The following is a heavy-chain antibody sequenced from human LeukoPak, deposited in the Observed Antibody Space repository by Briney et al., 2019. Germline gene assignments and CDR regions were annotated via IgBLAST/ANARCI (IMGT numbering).Heavy chain of an antibody. D-gene: IGHD2-2*02. V-gene: IGHV1-18*01. CDR1: GYTFTSYG. CDR2: ISAYNGNT. CDR3: ARNVVGDCSSTSCYTDY. Sequence: GASVKVSCKASGYTFTSYGISWVRQAPAQGLEWMGRISAYNGNTNYAQKLQGRVTMTTDTSTSTAYMELRSLRSDDTAVYYCARNVVGDCSSTSCYTDYWGQGTLVTVSS. J-gene: IGHJ4*02.